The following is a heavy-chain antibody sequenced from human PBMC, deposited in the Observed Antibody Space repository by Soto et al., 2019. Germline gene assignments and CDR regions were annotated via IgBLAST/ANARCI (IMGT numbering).Heavy chain of an antibody. Sequence: QVQLVESGGGLVKPGGSLRLSCAASGFTFSDYYMSWVRQAPGKGLEWVSYIVAGGTTMSYADSVKGRFTISRDNAKNSLYLQMNSLRAEDTAVYYCAREGGDGYGHYGMDVWGQGTTVTVS. CDR3: AREGGDGYGHYGMDV. J-gene: IGHJ6*02. V-gene: IGHV3-11*01. CDR2: IVAGGTTM. CDR1: GFTFSDYY. D-gene: IGHD2-21*02.